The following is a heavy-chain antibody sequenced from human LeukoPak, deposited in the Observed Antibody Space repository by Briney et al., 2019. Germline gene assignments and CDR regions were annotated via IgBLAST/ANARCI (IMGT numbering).Heavy chain of an antibody. CDR2: MSPNTGYT. Sequence: ASVKVSCKTSGYTFTNFDINWVRQATGQGLEWMGWMSPNTGYTGYAQKFQGRVTMTRDISINTAYMELSSLRSEDTAIYYCASNPPRTGDFYYWGRGALVTVSS. CDR1: GYTFTNFD. J-gene: IGHJ4*02. CDR3: ASNPPRTGDFYY. D-gene: IGHD7-27*01. V-gene: IGHV1-8*01.